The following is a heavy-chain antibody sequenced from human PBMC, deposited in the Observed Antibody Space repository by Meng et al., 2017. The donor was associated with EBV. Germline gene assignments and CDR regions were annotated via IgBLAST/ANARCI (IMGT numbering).Heavy chain of an antibody. J-gene: IGHJ4*02. V-gene: IGHV4-39*01. D-gene: IGHD5/OR15-5a*01. CDR3: ARPFPSIVSPRLDPFGD. CDR2: AHYSGRT. CDR1: GDSISSFYY. Sequence: QLQLQESGPGQVKPSETLSLTCTVSGDSISSFYYWAWLRQPPGRGLEWIGSAHYSGRTYYSPSLRSRVTVSIDTSKNQFSLRLTSVTAADTALYYCARPFPSIVSPRLDPFGDGGQGALVTVS.